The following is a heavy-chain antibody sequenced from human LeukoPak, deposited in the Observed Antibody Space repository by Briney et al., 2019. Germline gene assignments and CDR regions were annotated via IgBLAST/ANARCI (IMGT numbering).Heavy chain of an antibody. CDR2: INPNSGGT. CDR3: ARVGDGYNYNSWFDP. J-gene: IGHJ5*02. D-gene: IGHD5-24*01. Sequence: ASVKVSCKAFGYTFTGYYMHWVRQAPGQGLEWMGWINPNSGGTNYAQRFQGRVTMTRDTSISTAYMELSRLRSDDTAVYYCARVGDGYNYNSWFDPWGQGTLVTVSS. CDR1: GYTFTGYY. V-gene: IGHV1-2*02.